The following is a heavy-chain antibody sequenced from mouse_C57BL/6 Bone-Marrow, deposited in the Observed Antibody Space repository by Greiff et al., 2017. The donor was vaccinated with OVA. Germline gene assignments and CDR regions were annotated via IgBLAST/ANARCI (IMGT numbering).Heavy chain of an antibody. CDR3: ARGLRRRYFDY. J-gene: IGHJ2*01. CDR1: GYTFTSYT. D-gene: IGHD2-4*01. Sequence: QVQLQQSGAELARPGASVTMSCKASGYTFTSYTMHWVKQRPGQGLEWIGYINPSSGYTKYNQKFKDKATLTADKSSSTAYMQLSSLTSEDSAVYYCARGLRRRYFDYWGQGTTLTVSS. CDR2: INPSSGYT. V-gene: IGHV1-4*01.